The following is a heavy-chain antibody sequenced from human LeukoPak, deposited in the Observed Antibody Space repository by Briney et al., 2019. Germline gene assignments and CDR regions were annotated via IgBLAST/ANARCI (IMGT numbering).Heavy chain of an antibody. Sequence: PSGTLSLTCTVSGGSISSYYWSWIRQPPGKGLEWIGYIYYSGSTNYNPSLKSRVTISVDTSKNQFSLKLSSVTAADTAVYYCARDNRIYYGMDVWGQGTTVTVSS. CDR1: GGSISSYY. D-gene: IGHD2/OR15-2a*01. V-gene: IGHV4-59*01. J-gene: IGHJ6*02. CDR2: IYYSGST. CDR3: ARDNRIYYGMDV.